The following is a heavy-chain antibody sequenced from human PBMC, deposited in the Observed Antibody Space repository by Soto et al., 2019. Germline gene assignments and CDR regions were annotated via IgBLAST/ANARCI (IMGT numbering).Heavy chain of an antibody. Sequence: GGSLRLSCAASGFTFSIYSMNWVRQAPGKGLEWVSYVSSSSSTIYYADSVKGRFTISRDNAKNSLYLQMNSLRAEDTAVYYCAPTIQLWPYSWGQGTLVTVSS. CDR3: APTIQLWPYS. V-gene: IGHV3-48*01. CDR1: GFTFSIYS. D-gene: IGHD5-18*01. CDR2: VSSSSSTI. J-gene: IGHJ4*02.